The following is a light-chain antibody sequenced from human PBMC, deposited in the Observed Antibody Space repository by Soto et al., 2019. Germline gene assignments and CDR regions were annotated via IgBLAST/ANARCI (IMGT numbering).Light chain of an antibody. CDR1: SSDVGSYNL. CDR3: CSYAGSSPDGVV. J-gene: IGLJ2*01. V-gene: IGLV2-23*01. Sequence: QSVLTQPASVSGSPGQSITISCTGTSSDVGSYNLVSWYQQHPGKAPKLMIYEGSKRPSGVSNRFSGSKSGNTASLTISGLQAEDEADYYCCSYAGSSPDGVVFGGGTKVTVL. CDR2: EGS.